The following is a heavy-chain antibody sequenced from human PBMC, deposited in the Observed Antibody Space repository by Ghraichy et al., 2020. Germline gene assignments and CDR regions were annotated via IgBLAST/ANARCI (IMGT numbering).Heavy chain of an antibody. J-gene: IGHJ4*02. CDR3: ARAGATSPRVRDV. D-gene: IGHD3-10*01. V-gene: IGHV3-7*03. CDR2: IKQDGSEK. Sequence: LSLTCAASGFTFSSYWMSWVRQAPGKGLEWVANIKQDGSEKYYVDSVKGRFTISRDNAKNSLYLQMNSLRAEDTAVYYCARAGATSPRVRDVGGQGTLVIVSS. CDR1: GFTFSSYW.